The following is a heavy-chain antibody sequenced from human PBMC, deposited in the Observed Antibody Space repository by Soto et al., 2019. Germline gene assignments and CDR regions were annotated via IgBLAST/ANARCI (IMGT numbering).Heavy chain of an antibody. CDR2: ISGSGGST. Sequence: GGSLRLSCAASGFTFSSYAMSWVRQAPGKGLEWVSAISGSGGSTYYADSVKGRFTISRDNSKNTLYLQMNSLRAEDTAVYYCSKGFSDWYSWDFQHWDQGTLVTVSS. V-gene: IGHV3-23*01. CDR3: SKGFSDWYSWDFQH. J-gene: IGHJ1*01. D-gene: IGHD6-19*01. CDR1: GFTFSSYA.